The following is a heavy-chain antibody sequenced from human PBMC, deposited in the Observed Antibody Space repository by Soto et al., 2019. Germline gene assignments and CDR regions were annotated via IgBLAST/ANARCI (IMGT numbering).Heavy chain of an antibody. CDR1: GGSFSGYY. CDR2: INHSGST. V-gene: IGHV4-34*01. CDR3: ARAKQWLPQVDY. Sequence: PSETLSLTCAVYGGSFSGYYWSWIRQPPGKGLEWIGEINHSGSTNYNPSLKSRVTISVDTSKNQFSLKLSSVTAADTAVYYCARAKQWLPQVDYWGQGTLVTVSS. J-gene: IGHJ4*02. D-gene: IGHD6-19*01.